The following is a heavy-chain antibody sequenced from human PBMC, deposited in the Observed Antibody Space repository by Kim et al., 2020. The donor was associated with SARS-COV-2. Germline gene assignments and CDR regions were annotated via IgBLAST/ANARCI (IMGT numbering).Heavy chain of an antibody. D-gene: IGHD6-19*01. CDR1: GFTFSSYG. J-gene: IGHJ4*02. CDR3: ARWGYQWLAD. Sequence: GGSLRLSCAASGFTFSSYGFHWVRQAPGKGLQWVAFISHDGSNTNYGESVKGRFSVSRDNPKNTLYLQMDSLRIEDTAVYYCARWGYQWLADWGQGTLVTVSS. CDR2: ISHDGSNT. V-gene: IGHV3-30*03.